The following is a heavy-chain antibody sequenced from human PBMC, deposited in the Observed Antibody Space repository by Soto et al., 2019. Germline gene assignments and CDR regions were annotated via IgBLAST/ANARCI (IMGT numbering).Heavy chain of an antibody. Sequence: SETLSLTCTVSGGSISSSSYYWGWIRQPPGKGLEWIGSIYYSGSTYYNPSLKSRVTISVDTSENQFSLKLSSVTAADTAVYYCASGDYYGSGSYLYFDYWGQGTLVTVSS. CDR3: ASGDYYGSGSYLYFDY. D-gene: IGHD3-10*01. CDR2: IYYSGST. CDR1: GGSISSSSYY. J-gene: IGHJ4*02. V-gene: IGHV4-39*01.